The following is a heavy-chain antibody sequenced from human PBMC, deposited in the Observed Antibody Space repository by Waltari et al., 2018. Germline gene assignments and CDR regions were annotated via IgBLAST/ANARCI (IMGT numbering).Heavy chain of an antibody. CDR2: IYYSGST. Sequence: QLQLQESGPGLVKPSETLSLTCTVSGGSISSSSYYWGWIRQPPGKGLEWIGSIYYSGSTYYNPSLNSRVTISVDTPKNQFSLKLSSVTAADTAVYYCASGEQARYYHYGMDVWGQGTTVTVSS. J-gene: IGHJ6*02. CDR3: ASGEQARYYHYGMDV. D-gene: IGHD3-10*01. CDR1: GGSISSSSYY. V-gene: IGHV4-39*01.